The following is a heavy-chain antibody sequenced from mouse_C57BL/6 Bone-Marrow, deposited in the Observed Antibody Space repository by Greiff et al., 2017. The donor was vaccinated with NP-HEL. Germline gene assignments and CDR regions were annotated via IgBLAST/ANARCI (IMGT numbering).Heavy chain of an antibody. CDR2: ISNGGGST. J-gene: IGHJ4*01. D-gene: IGHD2-4*01. Sequence: EVQLQESGGGLVQPGGSLKLSCAASGFTFSDYYMYWVRQTPEKRLEWVAYISNGGGSTYYPDTVKGRFTISRDNAKNTLYLQMSSLKSEDTAMYYCARRDYDGNYYAMDYWGQGTSVTVSS. CDR3: ARRDYDGNYYAMDY. V-gene: IGHV5-12*01. CDR1: GFTFSDYY.